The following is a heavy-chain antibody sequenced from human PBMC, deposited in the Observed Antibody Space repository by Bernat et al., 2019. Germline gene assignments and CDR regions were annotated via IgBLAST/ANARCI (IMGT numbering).Heavy chain of an antibody. V-gene: IGHV4-39*01. D-gene: IGHD6-13*01. Sequence: QLQLQESGPGLVKPSETLSLTCTVSDGSISSNTYYWGWIRQPPGKGLEWIGNINYIGSTNYNPSLRSRVTISVDTSKNQFSLKLSSVTADTAVYYCARWQQLVPSFDYWGQGTLVTVSS. CDR2: INYIGST. CDR3: ARWQQLVPSFDY. J-gene: IGHJ4*02. CDR1: DGSISSNTYY.